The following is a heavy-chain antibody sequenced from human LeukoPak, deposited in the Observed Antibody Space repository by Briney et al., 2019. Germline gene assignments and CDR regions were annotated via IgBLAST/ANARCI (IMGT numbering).Heavy chain of an antibody. J-gene: IGHJ4*02. CDR3: ARAPPGYISGWYEN. CDR1: GFTFSSYW. D-gene: IGHD6-19*01. CDR2: INSDGSST. Sequence: GGSLRLFCAASGFTFSSYWMHWVRQAPGKGLVWVSRINSDGSSTSYADSVKGRFTISRDNAKNSLYLQMNSLRVEDTAVYYCARAPPGYISGWYENWGQGTLVTVSS. V-gene: IGHV3-74*01.